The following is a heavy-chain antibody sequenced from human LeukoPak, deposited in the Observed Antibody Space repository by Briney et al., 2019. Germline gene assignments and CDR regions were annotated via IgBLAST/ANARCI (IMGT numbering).Heavy chain of an antibody. V-gene: IGHV3-30*02. Sequence: PGRSLRLSCAASGFTFSSYAMHWVRQAPGKGLEWVAFIRYDGSNKYYADSVKGRFTISRDNSKNTLYLQMNSLRAEDTAVYYCAKDGVAAAGSFDYWGQGTLVTVSS. CDR1: GFTFSSYA. J-gene: IGHJ4*02. CDR3: AKDGVAAAGSFDY. D-gene: IGHD6-13*01. CDR2: IRYDGSNK.